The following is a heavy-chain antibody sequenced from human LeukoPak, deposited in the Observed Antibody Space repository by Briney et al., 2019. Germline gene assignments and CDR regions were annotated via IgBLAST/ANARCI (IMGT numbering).Heavy chain of an antibody. V-gene: IGHV3-9*01. D-gene: IGHD3-10*01. J-gene: IGHJ4*02. Sequence: GGSLRLSCAASGFTFDDYAMHWVRQAPGKGLEWVSGISWNSGSIGYADSVKGRFTISRDNAKNSLYLQMNSLRAEDTALYYCAKVTYGSGSYPFFDYWGQGTLVTVSS. CDR2: ISWNSGSI. CDR3: AKVTYGSGSYPFFDY. CDR1: GFTFDDYA.